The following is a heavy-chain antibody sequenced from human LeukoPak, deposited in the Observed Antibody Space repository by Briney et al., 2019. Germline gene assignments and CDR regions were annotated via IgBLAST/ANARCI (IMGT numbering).Heavy chain of an antibody. D-gene: IGHD3-10*01. CDR3: ARDPSVGTHYFDY. V-gene: IGHV1-2*02. J-gene: IGHJ4*02. Sequence: ASVKVSCKASGYTFTSYGISWVRQAPGQGLEWMGWINPNSGGTNYAQKFQGRVTMTRDTSISTAYMELSRLRSDDTAVYYCARDPSVGTHYFDYWGQGTLVTVSS. CDR2: INPNSGGT. CDR1: GYTFTSYG.